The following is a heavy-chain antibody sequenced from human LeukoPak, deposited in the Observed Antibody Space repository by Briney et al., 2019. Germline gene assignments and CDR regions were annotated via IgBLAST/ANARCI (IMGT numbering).Heavy chain of an antibody. Sequence: GGSLRLSCAASGFTFSSYAMHWVRQAPGKGLEWVAVISYDGSNKYYADSVKGRFTISRDNSKNTLYLQMNSLRAEDTAVYYCASPPGSSGYYDYWGQGTLVTVSS. CDR2: ISYDGSNK. CDR1: GFTFSSYA. V-gene: IGHV3-30-3*01. J-gene: IGHJ4*02. CDR3: ASPPGSSGYYDY. D-gene: IGHD3-22*01.